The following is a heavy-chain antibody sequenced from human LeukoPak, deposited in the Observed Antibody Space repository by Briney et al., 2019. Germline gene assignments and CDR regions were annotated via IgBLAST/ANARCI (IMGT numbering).Heavy chain of an antibody. Sequence: GGSLRLSCAASGFTFSTYAMHWVRQPPGKGLEWVSAISGSGGATCHADADSVKGRFIISRDNSKNTLYLQINSLRVEDTAVYYCAKDGYNYDSSGHFDYWGQGTLVTVSS. D-gene: IGHD3-22*01. CDR2: ISGSGGAT. V-gene: IGHV3-23*01. J-gene: IGHJ4*02. CDR1: GFTFSTYA. CDR3: AKDGYNYDSSGHFDY.